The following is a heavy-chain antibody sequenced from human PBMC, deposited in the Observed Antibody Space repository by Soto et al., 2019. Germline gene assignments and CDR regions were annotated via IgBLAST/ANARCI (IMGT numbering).Heavy chain of an antibody. Sequence: LRLSCAASGFTFSSYAMHWVRQAPGKGLEWVAVISYDGSNKYYADSVKGRFTISRDNSKNTLYLQMNSLRAEDTAVYYCARDQGYSSSTFYYYYGMDVWGQGTTVTVSS. CDR1: GFTFSSYA. D-gene: IGHD6-13*01. V-gene: IGHV3-30-3*01. CDR3: ARDQGYSSSTFYYYYGMDV. J-gene: IGHJ6*02. CDR2: ISYDGSNK.